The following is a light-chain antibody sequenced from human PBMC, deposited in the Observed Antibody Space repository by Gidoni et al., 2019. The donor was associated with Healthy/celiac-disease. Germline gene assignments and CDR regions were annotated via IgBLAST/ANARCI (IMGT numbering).Light chain of an antibody. J-gene: IGLJ2*01. CDR3: QSYDSSLSGSV. Sequence: QSVLTQPPSVSGAPGQRVTISCTGSSSNIGAGYDVHWYQPLPGTAPKLLIYGNSNRPSGVPVRFSGSKSGTSASLAITGLQAEDEADYYCQSYDSSLSGSVFGGGTKLTVL. V-gene: IGLV1-40*01. CDR1: SSNIGAGYD. CDR2: GNS.